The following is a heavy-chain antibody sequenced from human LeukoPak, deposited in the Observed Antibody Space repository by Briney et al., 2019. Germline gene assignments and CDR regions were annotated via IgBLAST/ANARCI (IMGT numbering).Heavy chain of an antibody. D-gene: IGHD6-6*01. V-gene: IGHV4-59*01. CDR1: GGSISSYY. CDR2: IYYSGST. CDR3: ARQLSSSPLYYYGMDV. Sequence: SETLSLTCTVSGGSISSYYWSWIRQPPGKGLEWIGYIYYSGSTNYNPSLKSRVTVSVDTSKNQFSLKLSSVTAADTAVYYCARQLSSSPLYYYGMDVWGQGTTVTVSS. J-gene: IGHJ6*02.